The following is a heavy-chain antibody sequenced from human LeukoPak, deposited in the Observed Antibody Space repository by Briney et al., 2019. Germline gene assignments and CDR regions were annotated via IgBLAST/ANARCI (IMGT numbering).Heavy chain of an antibody. CDR3: ARGQLAGTEFGYDY. J-gene: IGHJ4*02. D-gene: IGHD6-19*01. CDR2: IYYSGST. Sequence: SETLSLTCTVSGGSISSSSYYWGWIRQPPGKGLEWIGSIYYSGSTYYNPSLKSRVTISVDTSKNQFSLKLSSVTAADTAVYYCARGQLAGTEFGYDYWGQGTLVTVSS. CDR1: GGSISSSSYY. V-gene: IGHV4-39*01.